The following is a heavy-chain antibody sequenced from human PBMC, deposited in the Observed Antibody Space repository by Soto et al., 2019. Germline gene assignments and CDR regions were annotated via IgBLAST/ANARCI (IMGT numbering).Heavy chain of an antibody. CDR3: ARGGQYQQPYQFDF. Sequence: GSLRLSCEASGFTFSNFGMSWVLQAPWKGLEWVSGLTGNGGTTYYADSVKGRFTISRDNSKNTLSLQMNSLRVDDTAVYYCARGGQYQQPYQFDFWGQGTLVTVSS. CDR1: GFTFSNFG. J-gene: IGHJ4*02. V-gene: IGHV3-23*01. CDR2: LTGNGGTT. D-gene: IGHD2-2*01.